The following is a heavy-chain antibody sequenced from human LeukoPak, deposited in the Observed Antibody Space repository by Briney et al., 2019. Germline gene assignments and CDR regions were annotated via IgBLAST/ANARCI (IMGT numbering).Heavy chain of an antibody. CDR1: GYSFTTYW. V-gene: IGHV5-51*01. CDR3: ARQHGSGSYYSRAIDY. J-gene: IGHJ4*02. D-gene: IGHD3-10*01. Sequence: GESLKISCEASGYSFTTYWIGWVRQLPGKGLEWMGIIYPGDSDTRYSPSFQGQVPISADKSINTAYLQWSSLKASDTAMYYCARQHGSGSYYSRAIDYWGQGTLVTVSS. CDR2: IYPGDSDT.